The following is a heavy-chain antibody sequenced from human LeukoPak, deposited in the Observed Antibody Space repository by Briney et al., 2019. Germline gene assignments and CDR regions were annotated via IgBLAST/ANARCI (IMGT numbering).Heavy chain of an antibody. J-gene: IGHJ4*02. D-gene: IGHD3-10*02. V-gene: IGHV3-21*01. CDR2: ISSSSSYI. CDR1: GFTFSSYE. CDR3: ARVGPMSSDY. Sequence: GGSLRLSCAASGFTFSSYEMNWVRQAPGKGLEWVSSISSSSSYIYYANSVKGRFTISRDNAKNSLYLQMNSLRAEDTAVYYCARVGPMSSDYWGQGTLVTVSS.